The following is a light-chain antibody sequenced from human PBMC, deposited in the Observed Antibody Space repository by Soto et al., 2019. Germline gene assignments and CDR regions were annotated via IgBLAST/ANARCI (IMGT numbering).Light chain of an antibody. CDR3: QQYNTYPWT. CDR1: QNVKSW. J-gene: IGKJ1*01. Sequence: DIHLTQSPSTLSASVGDRVTITCRASQNVKSWLAWYQQKSGKDPKLLIYEASSLESGVPSRFSGSGSGTEFTLTISSLQPDDFATYYCQQYNTYPWTFGQGTKVDIK. CDR2: EAS. V-gene: IGKV1-5*03.